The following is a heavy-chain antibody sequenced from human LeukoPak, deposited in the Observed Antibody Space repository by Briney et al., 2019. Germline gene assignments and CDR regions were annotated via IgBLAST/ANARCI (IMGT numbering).Heavy chain of an antibody. J-gene: IGHJ4*02. CDR3: ATYLGYCSGGRCYTFDY. Sequence: ASVRVSCKVSGYTLTELSIHWVRQAPGKGLEWMGGFDPEDGETIYTQKIQSRVSMTEDTSTDTAYMELSSLRSEDTAVYYRATYLGYCSGGRCYTFDYWGQGTLVTVSS. CDR2: FDPEDGET. V-gene: IGHV1-24*01. CDR1: GYTLTELS. D-gene: IGHD2-15*01.